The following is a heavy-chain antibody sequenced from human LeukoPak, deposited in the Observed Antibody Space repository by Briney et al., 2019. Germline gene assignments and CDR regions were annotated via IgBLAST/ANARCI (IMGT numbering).Heavy chain of an antibody. CDR1: GYTFTGYY. V-gene: IGHV1-2*02. Sequence: ASVKVSCKASGYTFTGYYMHWVRQAPGQGLEWMGWINPNSGGTNYAQKFQGRVTMTRDTSISTAYMELSRLRSDDTAVYYCARAEVLLWFGELNYWGQGTLVTVSS. CDR2: INPNSGGT. D-gene: IGHD3-10*01. CDR3: ARAEVLLWFGELNY. J-gene: IGHJ4*02.